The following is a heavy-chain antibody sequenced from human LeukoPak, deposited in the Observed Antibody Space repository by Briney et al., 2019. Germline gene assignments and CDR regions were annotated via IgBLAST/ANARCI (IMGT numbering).Heavy chain of an antibody. V-gene: IGHV3-33*01. CDR2: MWNDGITG. J-gene: IGHJ4*02. CDR1: GFTFREYG. D-gene: IGHD6-19*01. CDR3: ARDGSGWSSGY. Sequence: GGSLSLSCVASGFTFREYGFHWVRQAPGKGLEWVAVMWNDGITGKYADSVRGRFSVSRDNSKNTVYLQMDSLRADDTSVYYCARDGSGWSSGYWGQGTLVTVSS.